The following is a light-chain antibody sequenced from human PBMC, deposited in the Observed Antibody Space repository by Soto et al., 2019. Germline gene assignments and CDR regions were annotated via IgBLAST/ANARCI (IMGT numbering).Light chain of an antibody. J-gene: IGKJ2*01. CDR3: QEYNGYST. CDR2: DAS. CDR1: QSISSW. Sequence: QIAQSPSTLSASVGDRVTITCRASQSISSWFAWYQQKPGKAPKLLIFDASSLEGGVPSRFSGSGSGTEFALTISSLQPDDSATYYCQEYNGYSTFGQGTK. V-gene: IGKV1-5*01.